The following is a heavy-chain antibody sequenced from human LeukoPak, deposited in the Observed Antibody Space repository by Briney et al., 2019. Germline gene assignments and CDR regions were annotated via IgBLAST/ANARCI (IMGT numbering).Heavy chain of an antibody. Sequence: PSDTLSLTCTVSGDSISTSKSYWGWLRQPPGTGLEWIGEINHSGSTNYNPSLKSRVTISVDTSKNQFSLKLSSVTAADTAVYYCARHLILTGYYMGQPSPRNWFDPWGQGTLVTVSS. J-gene: IGHJ5*02. CDR2: INHSGST. D-gene: IGHD3-9*01. CDR1: GDSISTSKSY. V-gene: IGHV4-39*01. CDR3: ARHLILTGYYMGQPSPRNWFDP.